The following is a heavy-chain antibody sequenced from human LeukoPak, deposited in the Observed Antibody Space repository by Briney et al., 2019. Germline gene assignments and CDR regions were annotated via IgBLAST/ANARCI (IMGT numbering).Heavy chain of an antibody. J-gene: IGHJ4*02. V-gene: IGHV1-69*06. D-gene: IGHD2-2*01. CDR3: ASGRTDIVVVPATLRNYYFDY. Sequence: GASVKVSCKASGGTFSSYDISWVRQAPGQGLEWMGGIMPISGTANYAQKFQGRVTITADKPTNTAYMELSSLRSEDTAVYYCASGRTDIVVVPATLRNYYFDYWGQGTLVTASS. CDR1: GGTFSSYD. CDR2: IMPISGTA.